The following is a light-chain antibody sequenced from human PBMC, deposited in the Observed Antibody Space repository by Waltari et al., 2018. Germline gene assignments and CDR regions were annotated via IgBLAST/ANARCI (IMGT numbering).Light chain of an antibody. CDR2: EVN. CDR1: LHPSCGYDY. Sequence: QSALPPPPSAPVSPGQPVTLFCTRTLHPSCGYDYVFCYQHPTCTAPNLMMFEVNTGPSGVLDRFPGSKSGNTASLTISGLQPEDEADYYCSSYAGSNNVVVFGGGTKLTVL. V-gene: IGLV2-8*01. J-gene: IGLJ2*01. CDR3: SSYAGSNNVVV.